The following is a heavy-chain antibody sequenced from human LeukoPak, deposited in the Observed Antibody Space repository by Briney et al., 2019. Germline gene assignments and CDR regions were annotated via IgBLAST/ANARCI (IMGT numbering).Heavy chain of an antibody. V-gene: IGHV3-23*01. J-gene: IGHJ4*02. D-gene: IGHD4-17*01. Sequence: GGSLRHSCAASGFTFSSYAMSWVRQAPGKGLEWVSAISGSGGSTYYADSVKGRFTISRDNSKNTLYLQMNSLRAEDTAVYYCAKVRDDYGDYYFDYWGQGTLVTVSS. CDR1: GFTFSSYA. CDR2: ISGSGGST. CDR3: AKVRDDYGDYYFDY.